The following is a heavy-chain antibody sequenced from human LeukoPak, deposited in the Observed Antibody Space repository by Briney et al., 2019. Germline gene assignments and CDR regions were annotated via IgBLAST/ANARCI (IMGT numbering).Heavy chain of an antibody. CDR3: ARVITGSTYGQFDF. V-gene: IGHV3-74*01. D-gene: IGHD5-18*01. J-gene: IGHJ4*02. CDR2: INSDGSRT. CDR1: GFTFSDYW. Sequence: PGGSLRLSCTASGFTFSDYWMHWVRQAPGKGLVWVSRINSDGSRTNYADCVKGRFTISRDNAKNTVFLQMNSLTAEDAAVYYCARVITGSTYGQFDFWGQGTLVTVSS.